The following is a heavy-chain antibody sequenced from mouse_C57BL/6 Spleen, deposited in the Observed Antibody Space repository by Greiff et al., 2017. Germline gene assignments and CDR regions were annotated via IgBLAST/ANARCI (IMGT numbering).Heavy chain of an antibody. Sequence: EVQVVESGGDLVKPGGSLKLSCAASGFTFSSYGMSWVRQTPDKRLEWVATISSGGSYTYYPDSVKGRFTISRDNAKNTLYLQMSSLKSEDTAIYYCARQGGNECTGGYFDVWGTRTTVTVSS. CDR2: ISSGGSYT. V-gene: IGHV5-6*01. D-gene: IGHD4-1*01. CDR1: GFTFSSYG. J-gene: IGHJ1*03. CDR3: ARQGGNECTGGYFDV.